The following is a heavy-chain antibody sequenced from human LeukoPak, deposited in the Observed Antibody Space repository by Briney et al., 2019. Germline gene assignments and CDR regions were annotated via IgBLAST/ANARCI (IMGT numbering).Heavy chain of an antibody. CDR2: ISLSSTTI. CDR1: GFTLSSYS. Sequence: PGGSLRLSCAASGFTLSSYSMTWVRQAPGKGLEWVSYISLSSTTIYYADSVKGRFTISRDDAKNSLYLQMNSLRDEDTAVYYCARVRYDILTGYVFDYWGQGTLVTVSS. D-gene: IGHD3-9*01. V-gene: IGHV3-48*02. CDR3: ARVRYDILTGYVFDY. J-gene: IGHJ4*02.